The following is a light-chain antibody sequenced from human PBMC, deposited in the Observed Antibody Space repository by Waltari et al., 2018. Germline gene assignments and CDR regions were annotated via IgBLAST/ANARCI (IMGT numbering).Light chain of an antibody. CDR1: NRDVGGYNQ. CDR3: TSFTYRTTLV. Sequence: QSALTQPASVSGSPGQSITISCTGTNRDVGGYNQVSWYQYLPGKAPKLLIYDVTKRPPGVSDRFSGSRSGATASLTISGLQAEDEADYYCTSFTYRTTLVFGGGTKLAVL. V-gene: IGLV2-14*03. CDR2: DVT. J-gene: IGLJ2*01.